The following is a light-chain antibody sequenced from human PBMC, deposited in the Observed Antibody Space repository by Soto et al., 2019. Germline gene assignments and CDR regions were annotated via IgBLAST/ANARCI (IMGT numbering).Light chain of an antibody. J-gene: IGKJ3*01. CDR3: IQTLQTPPT. CDR2: LGS. Sequence: DIVMTQSPLSLPVTPGEPASISCRSSQSLLHTNGYNYLDWCLQKPGQSPQLLIYLGSNRACGVPDRFSGRGSGKDFTLKISRLEAEDVGVYYCIQTLQTPPTFGPGTKVEIK. CDR1: QSLLHTNGYNY. V-gene: IGKV2-28*01.